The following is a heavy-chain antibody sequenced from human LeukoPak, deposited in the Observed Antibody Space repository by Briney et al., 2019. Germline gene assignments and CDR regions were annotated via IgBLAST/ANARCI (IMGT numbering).Heavy chain of an antibody. CDR1: GGSISSSSYY. Sequence: SETLSLTCTVPGGSISSSSYYWGWIRQPPGKGLEWIGSIYYSGSTYYNPSLKSRVTISVDTSKNQFSLKLSSVTAADTAVYYCARRGYSEFDYWGQGTLVTVSS. CDR2: IYYSGST. D-gene: IGHD6-25*01. V-gene: IGHV4-39*01. J-gene: IGHJ4*02. CDR3: ARRGYSEFDY.